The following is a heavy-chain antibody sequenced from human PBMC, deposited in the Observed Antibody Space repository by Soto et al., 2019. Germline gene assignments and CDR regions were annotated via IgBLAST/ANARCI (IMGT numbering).Heavy chain of an antibody. Sequence: PSETLSLTCTVSGGSISSYYWSWIRQPPGKGLEWIGYIYYSGNTNYNPSLKSRVTISVDTSKNQFSLKLSSVTAADTAVYYCARRWGRSFDYWGQGTLVNVS. CDR2: IYYSGNT. CDR3: ARRWGRSFDY. V-gene: IGHV4-59*08. D-gene: IGHD2-15*01. CDR1: GGSISSYY. J-gene: IGHJ4*02.